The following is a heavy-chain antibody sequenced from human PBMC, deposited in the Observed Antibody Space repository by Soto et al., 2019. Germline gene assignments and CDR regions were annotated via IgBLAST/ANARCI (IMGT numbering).Heavy chain of an antibody. CDR1: GFTFSSYG. CDR2: IWYDGSNK. J-gene: IGHJ6*02. Sequence: PGGSLRLSCAASGFTFSSYGMHWVRQAPGKGLEWVAVIWYDGSNKYYADSVKGRFTISRDNSKNTLYLQMNSLRAEDTAVYYCARAYYYGSGSPIDYWGQGTLVTVYGMDVWGQGTTVTVSS. D-gene: IGHD3-10*01. V-gene: IGHV3-33*01. CDR3: ARAYYYGSGSPIDYWGQGTLVTVYGMDV.